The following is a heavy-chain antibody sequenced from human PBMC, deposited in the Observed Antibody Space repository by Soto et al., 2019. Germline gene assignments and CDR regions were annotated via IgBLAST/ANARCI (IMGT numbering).Heavy chain of an antibody. J-gene: IGHJ5*02. CDR3: ATTYYYDSSGYSGPFDP. CDR1: GFTFSSYG. V-gene: IGHV3-30*03. D-gene: IGHD3-22*01. Sequence: PGGSLRLSCAASGFTFSSYGMHWVRQAPGKGLEWVAVISYDGSNKYYADSVKGRFTISRDNSKNTLYLQMNSLRAEDTAVYYCATTYYYDSSGYSGPFDPWGKGTLVTVSS. CDR2: ISYDGSNK.